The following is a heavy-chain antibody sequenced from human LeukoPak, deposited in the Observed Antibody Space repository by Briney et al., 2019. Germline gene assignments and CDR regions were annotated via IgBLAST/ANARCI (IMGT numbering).Heavy chain of an antibody. CDR3: AGEGTDSSGWSRIDY. CDR1: GGSISSYY. V-gene: IGHV4-59*01. D-gene: IGHD6-19*01. J-gene: IGHJ4*02. Sequence: SETLSLTCTVSGGSISSYYWSWIRQPPGKGLEWIGYIYYSGSTNYNPSLKSRVTISVDTSKNQFSLKLSSVTAADTAVYYCAGEGTDSSGWSRIDYWGQGTLVTVSS. CDR2: IYYSGST.